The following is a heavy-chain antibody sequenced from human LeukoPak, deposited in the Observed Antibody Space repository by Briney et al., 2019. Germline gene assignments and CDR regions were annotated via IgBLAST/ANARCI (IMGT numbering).Heavy chain of an antibody. D-gene: IGHD3-10*01. CDR3: ARGSPAMVRGAYYFDY. V-gene: IGHV4-34*01. CDR1: GGSSSGYY. CDR2: INHSGST. Sequence: SETLSLTCAVYGGSSSGYYWSWIRQPPGKGLEWIGEINHSGSTNYNPSLKSRVTISVDTSKNQFSLKLSSVTAADTAVYYCARGSPAMVRGAYYFDYWGQGTLVTVSS. J-gene: IGHJ4*02.